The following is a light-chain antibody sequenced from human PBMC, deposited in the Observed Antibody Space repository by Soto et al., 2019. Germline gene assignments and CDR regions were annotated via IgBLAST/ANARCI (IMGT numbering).Light chain of an antibody. Sequence: QSVLTQPPSVSEAPGQRVTISCTGSSSNIGAGYEAHWYQQVPGTAPQLLIYENNNRPSGVPDRFYSSKSGTSASLAITGLQAEGENEYYCQSYDSSLSGYVFGTGTKSPS. CDR1: SSNIGAGYE. CDR2: ENN. J-gene: IGLJ1*01. CDR3: QSYDSSLSGYV. V-gene: IGLV1-40*01.